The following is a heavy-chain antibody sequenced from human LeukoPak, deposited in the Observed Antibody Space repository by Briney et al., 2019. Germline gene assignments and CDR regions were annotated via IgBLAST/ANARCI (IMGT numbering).Heavy chain of an antibody. Sequence: GGSLRLSCAASGFTFSSYTMNWVRQAPGKGLEWVSSISSSGTYIYYADSVKGRLTISRDNAKNSLYLQMNSLRAEDTAVYYCARVRKDIVVVPGAMRDTYYFDYWGQGTLVTVSS. V-gene: IGHV3-21*01. J-gene: IGHJ4*02. D-gene: IGHD2-2*01. CDR1: GFTFSSYT. CDR2: ISSSGTYI. CDR3: ARVRKDIVVVPGAMRDTYYFDY.